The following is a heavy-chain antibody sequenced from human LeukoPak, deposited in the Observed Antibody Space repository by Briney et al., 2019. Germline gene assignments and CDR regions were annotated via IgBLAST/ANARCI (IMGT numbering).Heavy chain of an antibody. CDR2: INHSGST. V-gene: IGHV4-34*01. D-gene: IGHD6-19*01. Sequence: SETLSLTCAVYGGSFSGYYWSWIRQPPGKGLEWIGEINHSGSTNYNPSLKSRVTISIDTSKNQFSLRLSSVTAADTAVYYCARYSSGGDYFDHWGQGTLVTVSS. CDR1: GGSFSGYY. J-gene: IGHJ4*02. CDR3: ARYSSGGDYFDH.